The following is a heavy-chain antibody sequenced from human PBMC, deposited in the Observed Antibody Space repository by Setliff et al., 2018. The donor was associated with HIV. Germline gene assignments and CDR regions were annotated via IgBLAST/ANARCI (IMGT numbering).Heavy chain of an antibody. Sequence: SETLSLTCTVSGGSISSGGYHWSWIRQHPGKGLEWIGFIYYSGSTSYNPSLESRVTISIDTSKNQFSLRLTSVTAADTAVYYCARGGAAVLPLDHWGQGTLVTVSS. J-gene: IGHJ4*02. CDR2: IYYSGST. D-gene: IGHD6-25*01. CDR1: GGSISSGGYH. CDR3: ARGGAAVLPLDH. V-gene: IGHV4-31*03.